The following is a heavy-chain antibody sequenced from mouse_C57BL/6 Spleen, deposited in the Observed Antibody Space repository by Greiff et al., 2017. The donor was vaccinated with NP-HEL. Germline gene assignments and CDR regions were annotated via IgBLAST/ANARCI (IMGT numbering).Heavy chain of an antibody. V-gene: IGHV7-3*01. Sequence: DVMLVESGGGLVQPGGSLSLSCAASGFTFTDYYMSWVRQPPGKALEWLGFIRNKANGYTTEYSASVKGRFTISRDKSQSILYLQMNALRAEDSATYYCARYISGTGYFDVWGTGTTVTVSS. J-gene: IGHJ1*03. CDR1: GFTFTDYY. CDR3: ARYISGTGYFDV. D-gene: IGHD4-1*01. CDR2: IRNKANGYTT.